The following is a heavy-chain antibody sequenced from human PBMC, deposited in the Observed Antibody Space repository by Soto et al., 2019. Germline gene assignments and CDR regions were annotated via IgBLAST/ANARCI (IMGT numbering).Heavy chain of an antibody. CDR1: GYTFTSYD. CDR3: ALIAVAAPDKRYFFDY. CDR2: MNPNSGNT. V-gene: IGHV1-8*01. D-gene: IGHD6-19*01. J-gene: IGHJ4*02. Sequence: GASVKVSCKASGYTFTSYDINWVRQATGQGLEWMGWMNPNSGNTGYAQKFQGRVTMTRNTSIATAYMELSSLRSEDTAIYYCALIAVAAPDKRYFFDYWGQGTLVTVSS.